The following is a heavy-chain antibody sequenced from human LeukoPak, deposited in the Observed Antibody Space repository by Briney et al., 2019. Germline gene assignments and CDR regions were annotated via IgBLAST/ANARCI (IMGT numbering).Heavy chain of an antibody. J-gene: IGHJ5*02. V-gene: IGHV4-34*01. Sequence: PSETLSLTCAVYGESFSGYYWSWIRQPPGKGLEWIGEINHSGSTNYNPSLKSRVTISVDTSKNQFSLKLSSVTAADTAVYYCARRSSAAGIGNRPAFDPWGQGTLVTVSS. CDR3: ARRSSAAGIGNRPAFDP. CDR2: INHSGST. CDR1: GESFSGYY. D-gene: IGHD6-13*01.